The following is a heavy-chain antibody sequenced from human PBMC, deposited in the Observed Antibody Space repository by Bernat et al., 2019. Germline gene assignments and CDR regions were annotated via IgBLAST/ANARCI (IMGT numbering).Heavy chain of an antibody. J-gene: IGHJ2*01. CDR1: GGSISGYY. D-gene: IGHD6-19*01. CDR3: ARHGLGRKGNWHFDL. CDR2: IYYSGGT. V-gene: IGHV4-59*08. Sequence: QVQLQESGPGLVKPSETLSLTCTVSGGSISGYYWSWIRQPPGKGLEWIGNIYYSGGTKYNPSLKSRVTISVDTSKNQFSLKLSSVTAADTAVYYCARHGLGRKGNWHFDLWGRGTLVTAS.